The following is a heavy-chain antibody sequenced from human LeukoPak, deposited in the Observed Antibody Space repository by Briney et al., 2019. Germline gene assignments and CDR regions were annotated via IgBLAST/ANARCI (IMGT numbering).Heavy chain of an antibody. CDR1: SGSFSGYY. Sequence: SETLSFTCTVYSGSFSGYYWSWVRQPPEKGLEWIGEIYHSGSTNYNPSLKSRVTISVDKSKNQFSLKLSSVTAADTAVYYCARYDVGWYYFDYWGQGTLVTVSS. J-gene: IGHJ4*02. V-gene: IGHV4-34*01. CDR3: ARYDVGWYYFDY. D-gene: IGHD6-19*01. CDR2: IYHSGST.